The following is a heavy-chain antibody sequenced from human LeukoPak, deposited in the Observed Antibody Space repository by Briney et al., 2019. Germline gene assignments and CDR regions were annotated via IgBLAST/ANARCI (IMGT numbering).Heavy chain of an antibody. CDR1: GYSFTSYW. V-gene: IGHV5-51*01. Sequence: GESLKISCKGSGYSFTSYWIGWVRQMPGKGLEWMGIIYPGDSDTRYSPSLQGQVTISADKSISTAYLQWSSLKASDTAMYYCARLGRGDILTGYLDYWGQGTLVTVSS. J-gene: IGHJ4*02. CDR3: ARLGRGDILTGYLDY. D-gene: IGHD3-9*01. CDR2: IYPGDSDT.